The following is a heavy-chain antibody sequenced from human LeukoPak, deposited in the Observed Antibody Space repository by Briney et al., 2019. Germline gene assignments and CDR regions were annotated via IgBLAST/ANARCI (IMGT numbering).Heavy chain of an antibody. Sequence: ASVKVSCKASGGTFSSYAISWVRQAPGQGLEWMGGISAYNGNTNYAQKLQGRVTMTTDTSTSTAYMELRSLRSDDTAVYYCARDGAAAGKPPYYFDYWGQGTLVTVSS. D-gene: IGHD6-13*01. CDR1: GGTFSSYA. CDR2: ISAYNGNT. J-gene: IGHJ4*02. CDR3: ARDGAAAGKPPYYFDY. V-gene: IGHV1-18*01.